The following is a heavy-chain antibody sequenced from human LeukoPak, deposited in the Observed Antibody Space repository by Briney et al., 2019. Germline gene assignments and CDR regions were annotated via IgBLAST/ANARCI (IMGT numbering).Heavy chain of an antibody. D-gene: IGHD6-19*01. CDR3: ARAAIRRWLTRKYAFDI. Sequence: ASVKVSCKASGYTFTSYGISWVRQPPGQGLEWMGLISAYNGNTNYAQKLQGRVTMTTDTTTSTAYMELRRLRSDDTAVYYFARAAIRRWLTRKYAFDIWGQGTMVTVSS. CDR1: GYTFTSYG. V-gene: IGHV1-18*01. CDR2: ISAYNGNT. J-gene: IGHJ3*02.